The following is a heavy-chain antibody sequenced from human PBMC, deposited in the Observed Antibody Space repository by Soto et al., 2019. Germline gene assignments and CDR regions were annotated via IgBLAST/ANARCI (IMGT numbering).Heavy chain of an antibody. CDR3: ARVPRGYCDSSGYNFDY. J-gene: IGHJ4*02. V-gene: IGHV4-39*01. CDR1: GGSISSSSYY. CDR2: IYYSGST. D-gene: IGHD3-22*01. Sequence: SETLSLTCTVSGGSISSSSYYWGWIRQPPGKGLEWIGSIYYSGSTYYNPSLKSRVTISVDTSKNQFSLKLSSVTAADTAVYYCARVPRGYCDSSGYNFDYWGQGTLVTVSS.